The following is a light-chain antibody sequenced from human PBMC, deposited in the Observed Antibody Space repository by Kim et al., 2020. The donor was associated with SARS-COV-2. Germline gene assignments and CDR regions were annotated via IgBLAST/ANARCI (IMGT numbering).Light chain of an antibody. CDR3: CSYAGSPPYV. Sequence: QSALTQPRSVSGSPGQSVTISCTVTSSDVGLYNYVSWYQQHPGKAPKLMIYDVTEPPSGVPDRFSASKSGNTASLTISGLQAEDEADYYCCSYAGSPPYVFGTGTKVTVL. CDR2: DVT. CDR1: SSDVGLYNY. J-gene: IGLJ1*01. V-gene: IGLV2-11*01.